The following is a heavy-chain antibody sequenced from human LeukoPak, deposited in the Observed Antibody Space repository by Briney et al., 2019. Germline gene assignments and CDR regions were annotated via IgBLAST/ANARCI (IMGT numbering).Heavy chain of an antibody. CDR2: VSTSGTT. D-gene: IGHD4-23*01. J-gene: IGHJ4*02. Sequence: SETLSLTCTVSGASINTYYWSWIRQPAGKGLEWIGRVSTSGTTNYNPPLKSRVTMSVDTSKNQLSLKLTSVTATDTAVYYCARDSMTTVVTPEFDYWGQGTLVTVSS. CDR1: GASINTYY. CDR3: ARDSMTTVVTPEFDY. V-gene: IGHV4-4*07.